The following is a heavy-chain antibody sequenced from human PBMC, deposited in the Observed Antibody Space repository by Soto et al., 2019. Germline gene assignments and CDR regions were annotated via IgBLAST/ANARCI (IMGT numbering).Heavy chain of an antibody. V-gene: IGHV3-23*01. Sequence: GGSLRLSCAASGFTFSIYAMSWVRQAPGKGLEWVSAISVSGGRTNYADSVRGRFIISRDNSKNTLYLQMNSLRAEDTAVYYCAKDPPTIAYWYFDLWGLGTLVTVSS. CDR2: ISVSGGRT. CDR3: AKDPPTIAYWYFDL. J-gene: IGHJ2*01. D-gene: IGHD3-9*01. CDR1: GFTFSIYA.